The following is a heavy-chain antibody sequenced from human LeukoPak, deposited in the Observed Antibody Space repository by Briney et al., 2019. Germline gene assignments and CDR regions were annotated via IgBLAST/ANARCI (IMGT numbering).Heavy chain of an antibody. Sequence: PGGSLRLSCAASGFTFRNYWMHWVRQAPGKGLVWVSRINSDGSITSHADSVKGRFTRSRDNAKNTLYLQMNSLRVEDTAVYYCARASDWAVIDHWGQGTLVTVSS. CDR1: GFTFRNYW. CDR3: ARASDWAVIDH. V-gene: IGHV3-74*01. J-gene: IGHJ4*02. CDR2: INSDGSIT. D-gene: IGHD3-9*01.